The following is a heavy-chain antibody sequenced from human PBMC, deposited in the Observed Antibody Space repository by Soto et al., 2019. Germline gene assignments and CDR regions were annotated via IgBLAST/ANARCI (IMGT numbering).Heavy chain of an antibody. CDR1: GGSISSYY. V-gene: IGHV4-59*01. CDR3: ARALPYDYHSSGYWGVRVFHS. Sequence: PSETLSLTCTVSGGSISSYYWSWIRQPPGKGLEWIGYIYYSRSTNYNPSLKSRVTISVDTTKNQFSLKLSSVTAADTAVYYCARALPYDYHSSGYWGVRVFHSWGKGTMFTV. CDR2: IYYSRST. D-gene: IGHD3-22*01. J-gene: IGHJ4*02.